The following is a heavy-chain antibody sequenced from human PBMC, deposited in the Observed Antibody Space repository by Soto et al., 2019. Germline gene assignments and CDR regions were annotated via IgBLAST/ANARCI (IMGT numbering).Heavy chain of an antibody. Sequence: GGSLRLSCTASGFTFSNAWMIWVRQAPGKGLEWVGRIKRKSDGGTTDYAAPVKGRFTISRDDSANTLYLQMNSLKIEDTAVYFCAVNDYLDYWGQGALVTVSS. V-gene: IGHV3-15*01. CDR1: GFTFSNAW. CDR3: AVNDYLDY. J-gene: IGHJ4*02. CDR2: IKRKSDGGTT.